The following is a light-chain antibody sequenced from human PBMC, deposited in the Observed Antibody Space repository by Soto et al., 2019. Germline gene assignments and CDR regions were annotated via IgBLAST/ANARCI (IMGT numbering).Light chain of an antibody. Sequence: DLQMTQTPSTLSASVGDRVTINCRASQNVNDYLAWYQQKPGKSPKVLIYDASTLESGVPSRFSGSGSGTEFTLTISGLQADDFATYYCQQYSSHRTFGQGTKVEVK. V-gene: IGKV1-5*01. J-gene: IGKJ1*01. CDR1: QNVNDY. CDR2: DAS. CDR3: QQYSSHRT.